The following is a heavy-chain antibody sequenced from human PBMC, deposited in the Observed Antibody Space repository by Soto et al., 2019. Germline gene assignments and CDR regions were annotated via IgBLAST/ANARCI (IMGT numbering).Heavy chain of an antibody. V-gene: IGHV1-3*01. CDR1: GYTFTSYA. CDR2: INAGNGNT. Sequence: GASVKVSCKASGYTFTSYAMHWVRQAPGQRLEWMGWINAGNGNTKYSQKFQGRVTITRDTSASTAYMELSSLRSEDTAVYYCARDRRYDSSGYSLGYWGQGTLVTVSS. CDR3: ARDRRYDSSGYSLGY. D-gene: IGHD3-22*01. J-gene: IGHJ4*02.